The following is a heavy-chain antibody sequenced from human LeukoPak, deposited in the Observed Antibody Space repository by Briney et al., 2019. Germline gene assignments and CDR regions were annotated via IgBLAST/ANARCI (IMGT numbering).Heavy chain of an antibody. CDR3: ARVGAYAAVNC. J-gene: IGHJ4*02. CDR1: GFTFSSYS. D-gene: IGHD3-16*01. Sequence: QTGGSLRLSCAASGFTFSSYSMTWVRQAPGKGLEWVSYISSSGSTIYYADSVKGRFTISRDNAKNSLYLQMNSLRAEDTAVYYCARVGAYAAVNCWGQGTLVTVSS. CDR2: ISSSGSTI. V-gene: IGHV3-48*04.